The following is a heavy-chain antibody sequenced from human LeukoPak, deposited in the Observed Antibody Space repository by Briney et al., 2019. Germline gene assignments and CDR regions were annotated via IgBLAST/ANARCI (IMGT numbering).Heavy chain of an antibody. D-gene: IGHD3-16*01. CDR2: IYYSGST. CDR1: GGSISSYY. V-gene: IGHV4-59*08. J-gene: IGHJ5*02. Sequence: SETLSHTCTVSGGSISSYYWSWIRQPPGQGLEWIGYIYYSGSTNYNPSLKSRVTISVDTSKNQFSLKLSSVTAADTAVYYCARRGDSTGFDPWGQGTLVTVSS. CDR3: ARRGDSTGFDP.